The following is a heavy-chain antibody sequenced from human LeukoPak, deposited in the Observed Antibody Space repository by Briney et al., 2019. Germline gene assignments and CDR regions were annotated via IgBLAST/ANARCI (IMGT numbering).Heavy chain of an antibody. Sequence: PSETLSLTCAVSGGSISSSSYYWGWIRQPPGKELEWIGSIYYSGSTYYNPSLKSRVTISVDTSKNQFSLKLSSVTAADTAVYYCARAVAGDFDYWGQGTLVTVSS. CDR2: IYYSGST. V-gene: IGHV4-39*07. J-gene: IGHJ4*02. CDR3: ARAVAGDFDY. D-gene: IGHD6-19*01. CDR1: GGSISSSSYY.